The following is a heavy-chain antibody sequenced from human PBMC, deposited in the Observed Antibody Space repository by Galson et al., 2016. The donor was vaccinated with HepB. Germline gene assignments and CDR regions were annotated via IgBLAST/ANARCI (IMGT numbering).Heavy chain of an antibody. Sequence: TLSLTCAVSGGSLSSGGHSWSWVRQPPGKGLEFIGYIYHSGSTYYNPSLKSRVTISIDSSNNQLSLQLSPVTAADTAVYYCARGQIRWVDPWGQGTLVTVSS. V-gene: IGHV4-30-2*01. CDR3: ARGQIRWVDP. CDR2: IYHSGST. CDR1: GGSLSSGGHS. J-gene: IGHJ5*02.